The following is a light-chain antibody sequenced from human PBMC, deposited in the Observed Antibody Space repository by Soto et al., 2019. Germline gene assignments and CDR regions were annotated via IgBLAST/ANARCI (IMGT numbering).Light chain of an antibody. J-gene: IGLJ1*01. CDR2: QVT. CDR1: ISDLAIYSY. V-gene: IGLV2-14*01. CDR3: SSYTDSSNYV. Sequence: QSGLPHPSSVSGSPGHSITISFTVTISDLAIYSYFSCYQQQPGKAPKLMIYQVTNRPSGVSNRFSGSRSGNTASLTISGLQAEDEADYYCSSYTDSSNYVFGTG.